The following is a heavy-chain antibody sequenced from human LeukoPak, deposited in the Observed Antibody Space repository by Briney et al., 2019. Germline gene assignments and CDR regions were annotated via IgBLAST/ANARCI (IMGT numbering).Heavy chain of an antibody. D-gene: IGHD6-19*01. CDR1: GFTFSSYW. CDR3: ARDSQLTSDWSLNWFDP. Sequence: GSLRLSCAASGFTFSSYWMHWVRQAPGKGLVWLSRIDSAGSSTNYADAVKGRFTISRDNAKNTLYLQMNSLRAEDTAVYFCARDSQLTSDWSLNWFDPWGQGTLVTVSS. CDR2: IDSAGSST. J-gene: IGHJ5*02. V-gene: IGHV3-74*01.